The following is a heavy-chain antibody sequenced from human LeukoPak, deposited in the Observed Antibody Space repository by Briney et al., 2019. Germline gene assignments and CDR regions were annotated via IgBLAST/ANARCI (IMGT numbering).Heavy chain of an antibody. J-gene: IGHJ4*02. Sequence: SETLSLTCTVSGGSISSYYWSWIRQPPGKGLEWIGSIYYSGSTYYNPSLKSRVTISVDTSKNQFSLKLSSVTAADTAVYYCARSAQTDSSSCYFDYWGQGTLVTVSS. CDR1: GGSISSYY. CDR3: ARSAQTDSSSCYFDY. CDR2: IYYSGST. V-gene: IGHV4-59*04. D-gene: IGHD6-13*01.